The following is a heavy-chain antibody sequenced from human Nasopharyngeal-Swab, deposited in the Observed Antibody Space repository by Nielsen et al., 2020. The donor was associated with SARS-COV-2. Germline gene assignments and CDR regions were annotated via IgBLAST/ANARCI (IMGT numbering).Heavy chain of an antibody. CDR2: ISYDGSNK. CDR3: AKEPGVLWFGELFSYGMDV. D-gene: IGHD3-10*01. Sequence: GESLKISCAASGFTFSSYGMHWVRQAPGKGLEWVAVISYDGSNKYYADSVKGRFTISRDNSKNTLYLQMNSLRAEDTAVYYCAKEPGVLWFGELFSYGMDVWGQGTTGTVS. V-gene: IGHV3-30*18. CDR1: GFTFSSYG. J-gene: IGHJ6*02.